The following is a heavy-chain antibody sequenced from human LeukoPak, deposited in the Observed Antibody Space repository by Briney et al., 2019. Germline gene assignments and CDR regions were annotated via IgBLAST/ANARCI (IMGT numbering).Heavy chain of an antibody. CDR1: GGTFSSYT. J-gene: IGHJ4*02. Sequence: GSSVKVSCKASGGTFSSYTISWGRQAPGQGVEWMGRIIPILGIANYAQKFQGTITISADKSTSNAYMELSSLRSEDTAVYYCARGLLHCSSTSCYLPLGYFDYWGQGTLVTVSS. CDR2: IIPILGIA. V-gene: IGHV1-69*02. D-gene: IGHD2-2*01. CDR3: ARGLLHCSSTSCYLPLGYFDY.